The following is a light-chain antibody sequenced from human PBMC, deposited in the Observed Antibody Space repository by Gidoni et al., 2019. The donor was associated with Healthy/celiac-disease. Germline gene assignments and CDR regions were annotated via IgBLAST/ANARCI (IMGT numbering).Light chain of an antibody. V-gene: IGKV3-11*01. CDR2: DAS. CDR1: QSVSSY. CDR3: QQRSNWPWT. J-gene: IGKJ1*01. Sequence: EILCTHSPATLPLSPGARATLSCRASQSVSSYLAWYQQTPGQAPSLLIYDASNRATGIPARFSGSGSGTDFTLPISSLEPADFAVYYCQQRSNWPWTFGQGTKVEIK.